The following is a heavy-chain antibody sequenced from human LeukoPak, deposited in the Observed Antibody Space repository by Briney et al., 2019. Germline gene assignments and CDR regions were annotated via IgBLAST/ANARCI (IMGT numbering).Heavy chain of an antibody. CDR2: INHSGST. CDR1: GGSFSGYY. J-gene: IGHJ4*02. Sequence: SETLSLTCAVYGGSFSGYYWSWIRQPPGKGLEWIGEINHSGSTNYNPSLKSRVTISVDTSKNQFSLKLSSVTAADTAVYYCARGVYYDYVWGSYRPYYFDYWGQGTLVTVSS. D-gene: IGHD3-16*02. CDR3: ARGVYYDYVWGSYRPYYFDY. V-gene: IGHV4-34*01.